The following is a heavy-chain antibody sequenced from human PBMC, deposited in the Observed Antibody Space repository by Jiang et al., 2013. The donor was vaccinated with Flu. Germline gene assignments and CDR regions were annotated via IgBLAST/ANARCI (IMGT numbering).Heavy chain of an antibody. J-gene: IGHJ3*02. CDR2: IDPSDSYT. D-gene: IGHD3-22*01. CDR3: ASLRTTDYDSRDDAFDI. V-gene: IGHV5-10-1*03. Sequence: VQLVESGAEVKKPGESLRISCKGSGYSFTSYWISWVRQMPGKGLEWMGRIDPSDSYTNYSPSFQGHVTISADKSISTAYLQWSSLKASDTAMYYCASLRTTDYDSRDDAFDIWGQGTMVTVSS. CDR1: GYSFTSYW.